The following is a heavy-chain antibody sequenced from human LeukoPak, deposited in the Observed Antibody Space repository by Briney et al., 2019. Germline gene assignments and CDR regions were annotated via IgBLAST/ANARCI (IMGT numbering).Heavy chain of an antibody. V-gene: IGHV4-59*12. J-gene: IGHJ2*01. Sequence: PSETLSLTCTVSGGSISSYYWSWIRQPPGKGLEWIGYIYYSGSTNYNPSLKSRVTISVDTSKNQFSLKLSSVTAADTAVYYCARGATVTPFDWYFDLWGRGTLVTVSS. CDR3: ARGATVTPFDWYFDL. CDR1: GGSISSYY. CDR2: IYYSGST. D-gene: IGHD4-17*01.